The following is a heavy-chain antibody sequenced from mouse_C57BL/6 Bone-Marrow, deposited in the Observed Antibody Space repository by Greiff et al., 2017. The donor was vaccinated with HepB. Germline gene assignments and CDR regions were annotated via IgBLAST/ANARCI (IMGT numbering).Heavy chain of an antibody. CDR2: LYPSDSET. D-gene: IGHD1-1*01. CDR1: GYTFTSYW. Sequence: QVQLQQPGAELVRPGSSVKLSCKASGYTFTSYWMDWVKQRPGQGLEWIGNLYPSDSETHYNQKFKDKATLTVDKSSSTAYMQLSSLTSEDSAVYYCARPSTTVVATPFDYWGQGTTLTVSS. V-gene: IGHV1-61*01. CDR3: ARPSTTVVATPFDY. J-gene: IGHJ2*01.